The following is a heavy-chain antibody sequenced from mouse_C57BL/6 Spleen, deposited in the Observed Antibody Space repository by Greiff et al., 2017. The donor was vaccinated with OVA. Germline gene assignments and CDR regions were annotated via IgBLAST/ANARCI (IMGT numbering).Heavy chain of an antibody. J-gene: IGHJ1*03. V-gene: IGHV5-9*01. D-gene: IGHD1-1*01. CDR2: ISGGGGNT. CDR3: ARSYGSHWYFEV. Sequence: EVQVVESGGGLVKPGGSLKLSCAASGFTFSSYTMSWVRQTPEKRLEWVATISGGGGNTYYTDSVKGRFTISRDNATNTLYLQMSSLESEDTALYYCARSYGSHWYFEVWGTGTTVTVSS. CDR1: GFTFSSYT.